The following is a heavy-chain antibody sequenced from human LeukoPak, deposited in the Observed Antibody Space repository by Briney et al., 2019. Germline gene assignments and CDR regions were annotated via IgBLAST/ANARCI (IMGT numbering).Heavy chain of an antibody. CDR3: VRQGIVVNAFDY. Sequence: GGSLRLSCAASGFTFSSYATNWVRQAPGKGLVWVSRINSDGSTTTYADSVKGRFTISRDNAKNTLYLQMHSLRAEDTAVYYCVRQGIVVNAFDYWGQGTLVTVSS. CDR2: INSDGSTT. D-gene: IGHD3-22*01. CDR1: GFTFSSYA. J-gene: IGHJ4*02. V-gene: IGHV3-74*01.